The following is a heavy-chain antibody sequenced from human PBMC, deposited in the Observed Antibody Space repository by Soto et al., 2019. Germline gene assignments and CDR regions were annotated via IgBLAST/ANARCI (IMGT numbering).Heavy chain of an antibody. Sequence: ETLSRTCPVSGGSISSYYWSWIRQPPGKGLEWIGYIYYSGSTNYNPSLKSRVTISVDTSKNQFSMKLSSVTAADTAVYYCARESDTAMATGAFDIWGQGTMVTVSS. CDR2: IYYSGST. CDR1: GGSISSYY. V-gene: IGHV4-59*01. D-gene: IGHD5-18*01. CDR3: ARESDTAMATGAFDI. J-gene: IGHJ3*02.